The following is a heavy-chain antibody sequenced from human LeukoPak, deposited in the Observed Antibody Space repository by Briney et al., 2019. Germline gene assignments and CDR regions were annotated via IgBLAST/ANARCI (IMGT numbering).Heavy chain of an antibody. CDR1: GGTFSSYA. J-gene: IGHJ3*02. D-gene: IGHD1-26*01. Sequence: GASVKVSCKASGGTFSSYAISWVRQAPGQGLEWMGIINPSGGSTSYAQKFQGRVTMTRDMSTSTVYMELSSLRSEDTAVYYCARGLWGGSYWGAFDIWGQGTMVTVSS. CDR3: ARGLWGGSYWGAFDI. CDR2: INPSGGST. V-gene: IGHV1-46*01.